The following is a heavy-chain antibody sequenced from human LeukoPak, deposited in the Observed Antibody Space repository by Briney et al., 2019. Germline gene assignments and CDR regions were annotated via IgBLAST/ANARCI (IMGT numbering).Heavy chain of an antibody. D-gene: IGHD3-22*01. Sequence: PGGSLRLSCAASGFTFDDYAMHWVRQAPGKGLEWVSGISWNSGSIGYVDSVKGRLTISRGNAKNSLYLQMNSLRAEDTALYYCAEATVSYYDSSGYYDYWGQGTLVTVSS. CDR1: GFTFDDYA. J-gene: IGHJ4*02. CDR2: ISWNSGSI. V-gene: IGHV3-9*01. CDR3: AEATVSYYDSSGYYDY.